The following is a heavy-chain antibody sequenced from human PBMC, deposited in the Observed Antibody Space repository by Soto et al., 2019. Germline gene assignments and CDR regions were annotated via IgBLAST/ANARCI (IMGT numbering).Heavy chain of an antibody. CDR1: GYSFTSYW. CDR3: ARSLSGYDKYNWFDP. J-gene: IGHJ5*02. V-gene: IGHV5-51*01. CDR2: IYPGDSDT. D-gene: IGHD5-12*01. Sequence: GESLKISCKGSGYSFTSYWIGWVRQMPGKGLEWMGIIYPGDSDTRYSPSFQGQVTISADKSISTAYLQWSSLKASDTAMYYCARSLSGYDKYNWFDPWGQGTLVTVSS.